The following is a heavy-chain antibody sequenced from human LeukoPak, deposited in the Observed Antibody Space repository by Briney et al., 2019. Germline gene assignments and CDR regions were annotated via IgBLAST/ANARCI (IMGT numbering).Heavy chain of an antibody. CDR3: VYYSIVSGCFDP. CDR2: IYYTGST. V-gene: IGHV4-39*07. J-gene: IGHJ5*02. CDR1: GGSIISENNY. Sequence: SETLSLTCTVSGGSIISENNYWGWIRQSPGKGLEWIGNIYYTGSTYYNASLKSRVTISVDTSKNQFSLNLTSVTAADTAVYYCVYYSIVSGCFDPWGQGTLVTVSS. D-gene: IGHD5/OR15-5a*01.